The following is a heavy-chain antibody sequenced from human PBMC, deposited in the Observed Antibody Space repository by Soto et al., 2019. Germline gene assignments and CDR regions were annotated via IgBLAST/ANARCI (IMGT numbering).Heavy chain of an antibody. D-gene: IGHD6-19*01. CDR1: GYTFTSYG. CDR2: ISAYNGNT. J-gene: IGHJ1*01. CDR3: ARGEEQWLVPEYFQH. V-gene: IGHV1-18*01. Sequence: ASVKVSCKASGYTFTSYGISWVRQALGQGLEWMGWISAYNGNTNYAQKLQGRVTMTTDTSTSTAYMELRSLRSDDTAVYYCARGEEQWLVPEYFQHWGQGTLVTVSS.